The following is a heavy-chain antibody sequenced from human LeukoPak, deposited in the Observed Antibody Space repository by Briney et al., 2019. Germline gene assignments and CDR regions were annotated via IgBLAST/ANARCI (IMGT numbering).Heavy chain of an antibody. CDR3: ARDLSSGLYGNWFDP. D-gene: IGHD6-19*01. CDR1: GGSISSGDSY. V-gene: IGHV4-30-4*01. Sequence: SQTLSLTCTVSGGSISSGDSYWSWIRQPPGKGLEWIGYIYYSGSTYYNPSLKSRVTISVDTSKNQFSLKLSSVTAADTAVYYCARDLSSGLYGNWFDPWGQGTLVTVSS. J-gene: IGHJ5*02. CDR2: IYYSGST.